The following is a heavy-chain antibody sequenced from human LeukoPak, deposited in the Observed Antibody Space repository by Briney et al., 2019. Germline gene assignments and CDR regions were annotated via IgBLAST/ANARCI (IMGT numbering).Heavy chain of an antibody. J-gene: IGHJ6*02. CDR3: ARVIYSNAYSHRMDV. V-gene: IGHV4-34*01. CDR1: GGSFSGYY. Sequence: SETLSLTCAVYGGSFSGYYWSWIRQPPGKGLEWIGEINHSESTNYNPSLKNRVTISVDTSKNQFSLKLSFVTAADTAVYYCARVIYSNAYSHRMDVWGQGTTVTVSS. CDR2: INHSEST. D-gene: IGHD3-16*01.